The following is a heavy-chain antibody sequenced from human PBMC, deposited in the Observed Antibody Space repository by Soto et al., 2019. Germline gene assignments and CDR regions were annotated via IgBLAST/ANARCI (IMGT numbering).Heavy chain of an antibody. J-gene: IGHJ4*02. CDR3: ARDDDYEANAFDY. CDR1: GFTFSRYG. CDR2: IWNDGIRK. V-gene: IGHV3-33*01. Sequence: GGSLRLSCAASGFTFSRYGMHWVRQAPGKGLEWVTLIWNDGIRKVYVDSVKGRFTISRDNSKNTLDLQMNSLRAEDTAVYYCARDDDYEANAFDYWGPGTLVTVSS. D-gene: IGHD3-22*01.